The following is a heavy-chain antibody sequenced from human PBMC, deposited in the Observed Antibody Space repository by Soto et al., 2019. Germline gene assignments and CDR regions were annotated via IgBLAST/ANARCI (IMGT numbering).Heavy chain of an antibody. J-gene: IGHJ4*02. Sequence: QVFLVQSEAAVRKPGASVRVSCKASGFVFTDYYMHWVRQAPGQGLGWGGWINPSSGGAKNAKKFTGRVSMTRDTGIDTNYLELNRLTSVDTAVYYCAKTEYYDSGGRFGYGGQGTLVTVSS. D-gene: IGHD3-16*01. V-gene: IGHV1-2*02. CDR3: AKTEYYDSGGRFGY. CDR1: GFVFTDYY. CDR2: INPSSGGA.